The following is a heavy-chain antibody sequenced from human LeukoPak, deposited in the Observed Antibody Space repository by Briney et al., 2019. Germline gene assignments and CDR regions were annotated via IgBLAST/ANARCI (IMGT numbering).Heavy chain of an antibody. CDR2: INPNGGGT. J-gene: IGHJ5*02. Sequence: ASVKIFCKASGYRFISYYVNWLRQAPGQGLEWMGIINPNGGGTTYTGKFQGRVTMTRDTSTSTVYMELSGLRPDDTAVYYCARDPISSNWPRGHFFDPWGQGTLVTVSS. CDR1: GYRFISYY. CDR3: ARDPISSNWPRGHFFDP. V-gene: IGHV1-46*01. D-gene: IGHD3-3*02.